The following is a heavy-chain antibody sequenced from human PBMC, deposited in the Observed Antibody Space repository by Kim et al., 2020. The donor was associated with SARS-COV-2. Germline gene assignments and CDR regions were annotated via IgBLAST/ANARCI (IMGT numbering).Heavy chain of an antibody. CDR1: GFTFSAYR. CDR2: ICSYSNYI. J-gene: IGHJ5*02. D-gene: IGHD3-16*01. V-gene: IGHV3-21*01. CDR3: VTGERAYVWGS. Sequence: GGSLRLSCIGSGFTFSAYRMDWIRQAPGKGLEWVSAICSYSNYIYYADSVRGRFTISRDNAKNSVFLQMNSLRAEDTAVYYCVTGERAYVWGSWGQGTLVSVSS.